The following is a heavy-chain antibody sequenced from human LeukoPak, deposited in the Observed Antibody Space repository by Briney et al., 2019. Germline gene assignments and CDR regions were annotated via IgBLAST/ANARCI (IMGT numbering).Heavy chain of an antibody. J-gene: IGHJ3*02. D-gene: IGHD3-16*01. V-gene: IGHV1-18*01. Sequence: ASVKVSCKASGYDFMSYGITWVRQAPVQGLEWMGWISGYNGDTNYAQKFQGRVTMTTDTSTSTAYMELRSLRSDDTAVYYCARKVDGFGRAFDIWGQGTMVTVSS. CDR2: ISGYNGDT. CDR1: GYDFMSYG. CDR3: ARKVDGFGRAFDI.